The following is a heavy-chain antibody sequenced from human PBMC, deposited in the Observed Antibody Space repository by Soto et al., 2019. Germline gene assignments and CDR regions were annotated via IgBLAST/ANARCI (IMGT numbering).Heavy chain of an antibody. D-gene: IGHD2-15*01. CDR1: GGTVSSYA. J-gene: IGHJ6*02. V-gene: IGHV1-69*12. CDR2: IIAVFGTV. CDR3: AGGYCSGGSCFKYNYHGMDV. Sequence: QVQLVQSGAEVKKPGSSVKVSCKASGGTVSSYAISWVRQAPGQGLEGRGGIIAVFGTVNYTQKLQSRATITADESTRTAYMELSSLRSEDTAVYYCAGGYCSGGSCFKYNYHGMDVWGQGTTVTVSS.